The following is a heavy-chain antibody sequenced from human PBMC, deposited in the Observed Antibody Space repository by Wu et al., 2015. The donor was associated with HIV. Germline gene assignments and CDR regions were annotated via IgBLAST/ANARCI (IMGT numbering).Heavy chain of an antibody. CDR1: GGTFSSYA. CDR3: ARNVPLLGQT. J-gene: IGHJ5*02. V-gene: IGHV1-69*05. D-gene: IGHD3-10*02. Sequence: QVQLVQSGAEVKKPGSSVKVSCKASGGTFSSYAISWVRQAPGQGLEWLGGVIPMFRRPKYAQTYKGRLNIDTDESSTTVFLELRRLTPADTAFYFCARNVPLLGQTWGRGTRRSPSPQ. CDR2: VIPMFRRP.